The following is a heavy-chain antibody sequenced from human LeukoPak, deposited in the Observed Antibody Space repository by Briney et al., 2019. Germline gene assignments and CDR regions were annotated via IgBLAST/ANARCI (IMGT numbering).Heavy chain of an antibody. CDR1: GGSISSYY. CDR3: ARVRDMRVGATRAFDI. D-gene: IGHD1-26*01. J-gene: IGHJ3*02. CDR2: IYYSGST. V-gene: IGHV4-59*01. Sequence: PSETLSLTCTVSGGSISSYYWNWIRQPPGKGLEWIGYIYYSGSTNYNPSLKSRVTISVDTSKNQFSLKLSSVTAADTAVYYCARVRDMRVGATRAFDIWGQGTMVTVSS.